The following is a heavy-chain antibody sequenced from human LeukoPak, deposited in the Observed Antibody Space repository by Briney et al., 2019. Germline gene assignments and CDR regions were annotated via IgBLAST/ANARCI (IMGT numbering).Heavy chain of an antibody. CDR3: ARGHSSGYYLKY. V-gene: IGHV3-21*05. CDR1: GFTFSSYS. D-gene: IGHD3-22*01. CDR2: VSGSSSYI. Sequence: GGSLRLSCAASGFTFSSYSMNWVRQAPGKGLEWVSYVSGSSSYIDYADSVRGRFTISRDNAKNSVYLQMNSLRAGDTAVYYCARGHSSGYYLKYWGQGTLVTVSS. J-gene: IGHJ4*02.